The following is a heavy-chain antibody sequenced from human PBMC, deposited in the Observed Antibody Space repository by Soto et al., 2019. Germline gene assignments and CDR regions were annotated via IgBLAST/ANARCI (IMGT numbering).Heavy chain of an antibody. CDR2: INHSGST. D-gene: IGHD3-3*01. CDR1: GGSFSGYY. V-gene: IGHV4-34*01. Sequence: PSETLSLTCAVYGGSFSGYYWSWIRQPPGKGLEWIGEINHSGSTNYNPSLKSRVTISVDTSKNQFSLKLSSVTAADTAVYYCARGGLRFLEWLSPPLDVWGKGTTVTVSS. CDR3: ARGGLRFLEWLSPPLDV. J-gene: IGHJ6*04.